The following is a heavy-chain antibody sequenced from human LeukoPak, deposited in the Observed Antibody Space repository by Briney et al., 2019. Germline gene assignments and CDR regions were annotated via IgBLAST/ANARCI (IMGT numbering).Heavy chain of an antibody. CDR3: AREGGADDFWSGYYPPYGMDV. D-gene: IGHD3-3*01. V-gene: IGHV4-59*01. CDR2: IYYSGST. CDR1: GGSISSYY. J-gene: IGHJ6*02. Sequence: PSETLSLTCTVSGGSISSYYWSWIRQPPGKGLEWIGYIYYSGSTNYNPSLKSRVTISVDTSKNQFSLKLSSVTAADTAVYYCAREGGADDFWSGYYPPYGMDVWGQGTTVTVSS.